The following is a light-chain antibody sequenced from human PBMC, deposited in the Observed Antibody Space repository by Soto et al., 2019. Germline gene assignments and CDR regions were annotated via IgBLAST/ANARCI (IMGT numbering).Light chain of an antibody. CDR1: PYMKNY. CDR2: EAS. CDR3: QHYDHLPPLS. V-gene: IGKV1-33*01. Sequence: DIQMNQSPSSLSASVGDRVTITCQASPYMKNYLNWYQQKTGKAPNLLIYEASNLKTGVPSRFSGSGSGTHFTFTISSLQHKDIATYYCQHYDHLPPLSFGGGTDVEIK. J-gene: IGKJ4*01.